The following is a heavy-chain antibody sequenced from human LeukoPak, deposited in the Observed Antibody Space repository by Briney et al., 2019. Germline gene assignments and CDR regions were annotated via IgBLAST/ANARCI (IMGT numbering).Heavy chain of an antibody. Sequence: ASVKVSCKAFGYSLTNYYVHWVRQAPGQGLEWMGWISGYNGKTGFAQKLQGRLTMTTDASTNTAYMELRSLTSDDTAVYYCARDRDSIAVAGSPRYFDYWGQGTLVTVSS. CDR3: ARDRDSIAVAGSPRYFDY. CDR1: GYSLTNYY. V-gene: IGHV1-18*04. D-gene: IGHD6-19*01. J-gene: IGHJ4*02. CDR2: ISGYNGKT.